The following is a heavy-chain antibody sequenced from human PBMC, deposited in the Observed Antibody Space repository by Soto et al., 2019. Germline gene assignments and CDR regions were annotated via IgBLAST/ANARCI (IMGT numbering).Heavy chain of an antibody. Sequence: GGSLRLSCAASGFTFRSYAMSWVRQAPGKGLEWVSAISGRGGSTYYADSVKGRFTISRDNSKNMLYLQMNSMRAEDTAVYYCAKGRQYYYDNYYFDYWGQGTLVTVSS. V-gene: IGHV3-23*01. CDR2: ISGRGGST. CDR1: GFTFRSYA. D-gene: IGHD3-22*01. J-gene: IGHJ4*02. CDR3: AKGRQYYYDNYYFDY.